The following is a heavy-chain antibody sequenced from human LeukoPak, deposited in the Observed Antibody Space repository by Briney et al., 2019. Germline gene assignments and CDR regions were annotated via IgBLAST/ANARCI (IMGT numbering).Heavy chain of an antibody. CDR1: GFTFSSYA. J-gene: IGHJ4*02. CDR2: ISGSGGST. D-gene: IGHD1-26*01. Sequence: PGGSLRLSCAASGFTFSSYAMSWVRQAPGKGLEWVSAISGSGGSTYYADSVKGRFTISRDNSKNTLYLQMNSLRAEDTAVYYCAKLHSGSYYFGQPYYFDYWGQGTLVTVSS. CDR3: AKLHSGSYYFGQPYYFDY. V-gene: IGHV3-23*01.